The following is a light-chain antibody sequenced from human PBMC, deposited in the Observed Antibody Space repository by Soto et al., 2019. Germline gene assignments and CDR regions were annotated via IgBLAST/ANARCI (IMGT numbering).Light chain of an antibody. Sequence: EIVITQSPTPLSVSPGERATLSLRASQSVSNSLAWYQQKPGQAPRLLIYAASARATDIPARFSGSGSGTEFTLTISSLQSEDFAVYYCQQYDNWLPITFGQGTRLEIK. V-gene: IGKV3D-15*01. CDR3: QQYDNWLPIT. CDR2: AAS. CDR1: QSVSNS. J-gene: IGKJ5*01.